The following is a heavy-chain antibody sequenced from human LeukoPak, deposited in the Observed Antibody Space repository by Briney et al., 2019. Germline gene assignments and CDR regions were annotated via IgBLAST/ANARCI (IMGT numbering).Heavy chain of an antibody. J-gene: IGHJ4*02. V-gene: IGHV4-59*01. CDR3: AGATGIASSPDY. CDR2: IFTSGST. D-gene: IGHD6-13*01. CDR1: GGSISSYY. Sequence: PSETLSLTCTVSGGSISSYYWSWIRQPPGKGLEWIGYIFTSGSTNYNPTNYIPSLRSRVSISVDTSKTHFSLKLSSVTAADTAVYYCAGATGIASSPDYWGQGTLVTVSS.